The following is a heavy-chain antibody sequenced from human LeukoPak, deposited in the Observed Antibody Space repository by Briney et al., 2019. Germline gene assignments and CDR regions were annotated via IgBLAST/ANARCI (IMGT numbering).Heavy chain of an antibody. J-gene: IGHJ4*02. D-gene: IGHD4/OR15-4a*01. CDR3: ARSLYGVNTWFDY. CDR2: IYPGDSDT. Sequence: GESLKISCEGSGYTFINYWIGWVRQMPGKGLEWMGIIYPGDSDTRYSPSFQGQVTISADKSISTAYLQWSSLKASDTAMYYCARSLYGVNTWFDYWGQGTLVTVSS. CDR1: GYTFINYW. V-gene: IGHV5-51*01.